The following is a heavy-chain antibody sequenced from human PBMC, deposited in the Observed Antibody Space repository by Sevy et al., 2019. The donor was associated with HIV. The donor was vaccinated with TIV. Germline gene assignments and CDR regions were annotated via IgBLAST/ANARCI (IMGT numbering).Heavy chain of an antibody. CDR1: GYTFTSYG. Sequence: ASVKVSCKASGYTFTSYGINWVRQAPGQGLEWMGWINTNTGNLTYVQGFTGRFVFSLDTYVSTAYLQISSLKAEDTAVYYCARDLGPFDYWGQGTLVTASS. CDR2: INTNTGNL. CDR3: ARDLGPFDY. J-gene: IGHJ4*02. D-gene: IGHD7-27*01. V-gene: IGHV7-4-1*02.